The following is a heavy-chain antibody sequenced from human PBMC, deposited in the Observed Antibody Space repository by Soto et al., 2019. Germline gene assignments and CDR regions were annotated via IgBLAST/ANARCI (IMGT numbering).Heavy chain of an antibody. CDR2: ISGSGGST. CDR3: ASTNRIVVVPAAMGYFDY. Sequence: AISGSGGSTYYADSVKGRFTISRDNSKNTLYLQMNSLRAEDTAVYYCASTNRIVVVPAAMGYFDYWGQGTLVTVSS. D-gene: IGHD2-2*01. J-gene: IGHJ4*02. V-gene: IGHV3-23*01.